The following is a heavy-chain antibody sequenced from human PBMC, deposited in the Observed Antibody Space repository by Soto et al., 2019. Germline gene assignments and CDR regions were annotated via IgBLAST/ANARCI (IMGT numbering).Heavy chain of an antibody. D-gene: IGHD1-26*01. Sequence: QVQLVQSGAEVKKPGSSVKVSCKASGGTFSSYAISWVRQAPGQGLEWMGGIIPIFGTANYAQKFQGRVPITADESTSTAYRGLRSLRSEDTAVYYCARGLYSRSYYPFYYWGQGALVTGCS. CDR3: ARGLYSRSYYPFYY. J-gene: IGHJ4*02. CDR1: GGTFSSYA. CDR2: IIPIFGTA. V-gene: IGHV1-69*12.